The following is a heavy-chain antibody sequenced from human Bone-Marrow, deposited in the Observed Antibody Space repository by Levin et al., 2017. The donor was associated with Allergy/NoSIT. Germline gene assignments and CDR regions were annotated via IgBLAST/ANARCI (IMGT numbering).Heavy chain of an antibody. J-gene: IGHJ4*02. CDR1: AFIFNTYA. D-gene: IGHD1-26*01. V-gene: IGHV3-48*03. CDR2: IGNSGGPT. CDR3: GTGGGGRSGHWFSY. Sequence: PGGSLRLSCSVSAFIFNTYAMNWVRQAPGKGLEWLSYIGNSGGPTYYADSVKGRFTVSRDNAKTSFYLQMNSLRGEDTAVYYCGTGGGGRSGHWFSYWGQGTLVTVSS.